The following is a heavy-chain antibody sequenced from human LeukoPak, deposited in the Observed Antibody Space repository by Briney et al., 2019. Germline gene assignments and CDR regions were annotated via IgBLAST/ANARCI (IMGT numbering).Heavy chain of an antibody. Sequence: GGSLRLSCAASGFTFSSYAMHWVRQAPAKGLVWVAVISYDGSNKYYADSVKGRFTISRDNSKNTLYLQMNSLRAEDTAVYYCARLFMESENYFDYWGQGTLVTVSS. V-gene: IGHV3-30-3*01. J-gene: IGHJ4*02. D-gene: IGHD3-3*01. CDR1: GFTFSSYA. CDR3: ARLFMESENYFDY. CDR2: ISYDGSNK.